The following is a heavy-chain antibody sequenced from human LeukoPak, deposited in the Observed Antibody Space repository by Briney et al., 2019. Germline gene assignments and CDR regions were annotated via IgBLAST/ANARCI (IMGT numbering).Heavy chain of an antibody. CDR1: GVSINTCCYY. V-gene: IGHV4-61*01. CDR2: KYYSGST. CDR3: ARVFRGVVTSNFFDP. J-gene: IGHJ5*02. Sequence: SETLSLTCDVSGVSINTCCYYWTWIRQPPGKGLEWIGYKYYSGSTRYNSSLRSRLTISLDSSKNQFSLRLTSVTAADTAVYYCARVFRGVVTSNFFDPWGQGTPVTVSS. D-gene: IGHD2-21*02.